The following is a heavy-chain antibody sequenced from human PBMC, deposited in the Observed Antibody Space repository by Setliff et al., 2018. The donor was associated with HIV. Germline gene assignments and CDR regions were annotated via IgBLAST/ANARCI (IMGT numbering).Heavy chain of an antibody. D-gene: IGHD3-22*01. CDR1: GGSFSGYY. Sequence: SETLSLTCAVYGGSFSGYYWSWIRQSPGKGLDWIGEINHSGSTNYNPSLKSRVTTSVDTSKNQFSLKLSSVTAADTAVYYCARGGDYYYDSSGYFDYWGQGTLVTVSS. V-gene: IGHV4-34*01. J-gene: IGHJ4*02. CDR2: INHSGST. CDR3: ARGGDYYYDSSGYFDY.